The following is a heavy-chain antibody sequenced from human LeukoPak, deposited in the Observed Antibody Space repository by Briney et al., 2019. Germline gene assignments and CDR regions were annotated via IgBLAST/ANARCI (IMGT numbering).Heavy chain of an antibody. V-gene: IGHV3-23*01. J-gene: IGHJ5*02. CDR1: GFTFSSYA. CDR3: AKEGYCSSTSCSTNWFDP. Sequence: GGSLRLSCAASGFTFSSYAMSWVRQAPGKGLEWGSTISGSGGSTYYADSVKGRFTISRDNSKNTLYLQMNSLRAEDTAVYYCAKEGYCSSTSCSTNWFDPWGQGTLVTVSS. D-gene: IGHD2-2*01. CDR2: ISGSGGST.